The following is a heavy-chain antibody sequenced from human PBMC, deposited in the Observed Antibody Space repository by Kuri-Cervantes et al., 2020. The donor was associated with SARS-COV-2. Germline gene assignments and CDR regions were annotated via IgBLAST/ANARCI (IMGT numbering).Heavy chain of an antibody. CDR3: AKDEDSSSWYSNRGFDAFDI. J-gene: IGHJ3*02. Sequence: GESLKISCAASGFTFSNAWMSWVRQAPGKGLEWVSVIYSGGSTYYADSVKGRFTISRDNSKNTLYLQMNSLRAEDTAVYYCAKDEDSSSWYSNRGFDAFDIWGQGTMVTVSS. CDR2: IYSGGST. V-gene: IGHV3-53*01. CDR1: GFTFSNAW. D-gene: IGHD6-13*01.